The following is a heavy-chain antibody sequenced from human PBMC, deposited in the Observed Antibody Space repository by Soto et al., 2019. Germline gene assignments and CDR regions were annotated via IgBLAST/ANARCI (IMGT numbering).Heavy chain of an antibody. V-gene: IGHV3-23*01. Sequence: GGSLRLSCAASGFTFSSYAMSWVRQAPGKGLERVTAISGSGGSTHYADSAKGRFTISRDNSESALYLHMNNLTSEDTAVYYCARGGRRECRGGGCYSGYYGMDVWGQGTTVTVSS. CDR3: ARGGRRECRGGGCYSGYYGMDV. CDR2: ISGSGGST. J-gene: IGHJ6*02. D-gene: IGHD2-15*01. CDR1: GFTFSSYA.